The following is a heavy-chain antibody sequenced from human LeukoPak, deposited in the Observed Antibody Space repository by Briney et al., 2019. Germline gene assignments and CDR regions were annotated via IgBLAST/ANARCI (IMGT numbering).Heavy chain of an antibody. CDR1: GYSISSGYY. J-gene: IGHJ3*02. V-gene: IGHV4-38-2*02. D-gene: IGHD2-2*02. CDR2: IYHSGST. CDR3: ARSLAGAAIRRNDAFDI. Sequence: SETLSLTCTVSGYSISSGYYWGWIRQPPGKGLEWIGSIYHSGSTYYNPSLKSRVTISVDTSKNQFSLKLSSVTAADTAVYYCARSLAGAAIRRNDAFDIWGQGTMVTVSS.